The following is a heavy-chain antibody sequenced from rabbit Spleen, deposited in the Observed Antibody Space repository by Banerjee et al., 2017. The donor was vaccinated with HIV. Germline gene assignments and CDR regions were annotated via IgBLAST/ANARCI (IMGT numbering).Heavy chain of an antibody. V-gene: IGHV1S7*01. J-gene: IGHJ4*01. Sequence: QSLEESGGGLVQPGGSLTLSCKASGIDFTNYYITWVRQAPGKGLEWIGIIYAARGTTDYASWVNGRFTISRDNAQNTVFLQMTSLTAADTATYFCVREVAGKFYLWGPGTLVTVS. CDR3: VREVAGKFYL. CDR1: GIDFTNYY. D-gene: IGHD4-1*01. CDR2: IYAARGTT.